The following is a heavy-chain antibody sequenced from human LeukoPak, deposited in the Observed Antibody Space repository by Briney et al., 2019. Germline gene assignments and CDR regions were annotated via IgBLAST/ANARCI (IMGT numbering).Heavy chain of an antibody. V-gene: IGHV3-9*01. J-gene: IGHJ4*02. CDR2: ISWNSGSI. CDR1: GFTFDDYA. CDR3: ARDGASDIVLGTDY. D-gene: IGHD2-2*01. Sequence: SGGSLRLSCAASGFTFDDYAMHWVRQAPGKGLEWVSGISWNSGSIGYADSVKGRFTISRDNAKNSLYLQMNSLRAEDTAVYYCARDGASDIVLGTDYWGQGTLVTVSS.